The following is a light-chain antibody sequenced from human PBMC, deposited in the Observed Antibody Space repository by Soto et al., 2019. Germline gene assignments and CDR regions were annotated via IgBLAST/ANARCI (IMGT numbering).Light chain of an antibody. Sequence: DIQMTQSPSTLSASVGDRVTITCRVSQSISNWLAWYQQKPGKAPRLLIYDASYLERGVPSRFSGSGSGTEFTLTISDLQPDDLATYYCQQYNSFWTFCQGTKVEI. CDR1: QSISNW. CDR2: DAS. J-gene: IGKJ1*01. CDR3: QQYNSFWT. V-gene: IGKV1-5*01.